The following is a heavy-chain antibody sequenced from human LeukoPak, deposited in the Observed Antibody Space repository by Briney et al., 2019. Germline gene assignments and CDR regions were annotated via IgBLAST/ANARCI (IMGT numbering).Heavy chain of an antibody. CDR2: IYYSGST. CDR3: ARETSQKGAHYMDV. CDR1: DDSITMYY. D-gene: IGHD3-16*01. J-gene: IGHJ6*03. Sequence: SETLSLTCSVSDDSITMYYWTWIRQPPGKGLEWIGYIYYSGSTNYNPSLKSRVTILVDTSKNQFSLKLSSVTAADTAVYYCARETSQKGAHYMDVWGKGTTVTISS. V-gene: IGHV4-59*01.